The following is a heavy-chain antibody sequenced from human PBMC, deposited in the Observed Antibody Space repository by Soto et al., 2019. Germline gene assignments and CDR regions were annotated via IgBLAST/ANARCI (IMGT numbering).Heavy chain of an antibody. V-gene: IGHV2-5*02. CDR2: LYWDDDK. D-gene: IGHD7-27*01. CDR3: ARTSVNWGSRGLVDY. CDR1: GFSLSTSGVG. Sequence: ITLKESGPTLVKPTQTHTLTCTFSGFSLSTSGVGVGWIRQPPGKALEWLAFLYWDDDKRYSPSLKSRLTITKDTSKNQVLLTMTNMDPVDTATYYCARTSVNWGSRGLVDYWGQGTLVTVAS. J-gene: IGHJ4*02.